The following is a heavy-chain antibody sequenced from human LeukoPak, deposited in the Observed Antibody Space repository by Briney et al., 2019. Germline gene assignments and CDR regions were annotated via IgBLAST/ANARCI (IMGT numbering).Heavy chain of an antibody. CDR2: VNPNSGGT. J-gene: IGHJ4*02. V-gene: IGHV1-2*02. CDR1: GYTFTGYY. CDR3: AREDLNILTGYSAFDY. D-gene: IGHD3-9*01. Sequence: ASVKVSCKASGYTFTGYYIHWVRQAPGQGLEWMGWVNPNSGGTIYVQNFQGRVTMTRDTSISTAYMELSRLRSDDTAVYYCAREDLNILTGYSAFDYWGQGTLVTVSS.